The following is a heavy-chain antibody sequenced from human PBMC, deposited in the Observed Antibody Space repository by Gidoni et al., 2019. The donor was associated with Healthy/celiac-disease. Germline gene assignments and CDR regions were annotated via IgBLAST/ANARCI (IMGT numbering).Heavy chain of an antibody. Sequence: QVQLQQWGAGLLKPSETLSLTCAVYGGSFSGYYWRWIRQPPGKGLEWIGEINHSGSTNYNPSLKSRVTISVDTSKNQFSLKLSSVTAADTAVYYCARRRILYYDFWSGYYTDWFDPWGQGTLVTVSS. D-gene: IGHD3-3*01. CDR3: ARRRILYYDFWSGYYTDWFDP. J-gene: IGHJ5*02. CDR1: GGSFSGYY. CDR2: INHSGST. V-gene: IGHV4-34*01.